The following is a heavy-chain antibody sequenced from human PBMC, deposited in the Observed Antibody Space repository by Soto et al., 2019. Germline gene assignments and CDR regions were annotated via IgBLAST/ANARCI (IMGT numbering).Heavy chain of an antibody. Sequence: GGSLRLSCAASGFTFSSYSMNWVRQAPGKGLEWVSSISSSSSYIYYADSVKGRFTISRDNAKNSLYLQMNSLRAEDTAVYYCARVLTMVRGVIITYGMDVWGQGTTVTVSS. D-gene: IGHD3-10*01. V-gene: IGHV3-21*01. CDR1: GFTFSSYS. J-gene: IGHJ6*02. CDR3: ARVLTMVRGVIITYGMDV. CDR2: ISSSSSYI.